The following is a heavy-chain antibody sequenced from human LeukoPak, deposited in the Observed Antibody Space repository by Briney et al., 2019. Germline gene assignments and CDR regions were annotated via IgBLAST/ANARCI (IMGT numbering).Heavy chain of an antibody. J-gene: IGHJ3*02. V-gene: IGHV4-30-2*03. Sequence: PSQTLSLTCTVSGGSISSGGYYWSWIRQPPGKGLEWIGSIYYSGSTYYNPSLKSRVTISVDTSKNQFSLKLSSVTAADTAVYYCATQQQLGAAFDIWGQGTMVTVSS. CDR1: GGSISSGGYY. D-gene: IGHD6-13*01. CDR3: ATQQQLGAAFDI. CDR2: IYYSGST.